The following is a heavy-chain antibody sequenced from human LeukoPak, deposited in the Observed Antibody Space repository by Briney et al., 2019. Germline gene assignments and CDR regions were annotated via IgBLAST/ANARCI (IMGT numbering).Heavy chain of an antibody. CDR2: INSDGSNT. J-gene: IGHJ4*02. V-gene: IGHV3-74*01. CDR3: AIGYSSGSRIDY. CDR1: GLTFRSYW. D-gene: IGHD6-25*01. Sequence: GGSLRLSCAATGLTFRSYWMHWVRQAPGKGLVWVSRINSDGSNTAYADSVKGRFTISRDNAKNTVYLQMNSLRAEDTAVYYCAIGYSSGSRIDYWGQGTLVTVSS.